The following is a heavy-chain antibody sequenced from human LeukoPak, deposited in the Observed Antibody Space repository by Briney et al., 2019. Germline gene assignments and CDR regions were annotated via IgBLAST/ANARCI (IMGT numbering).Heavy chain of an antibody. V-gene: IGHV3-7*01. D-gene: IGHD3-22*01. CDR1: GFTFSTYW. J-gene: IGHJ4*02. CDR2: ISPDGSDK. CDR3: ATYYDSSGYYLPFDY. Sequence: HAGGSLRLSCVASGFTFSTYWMNWVRQAPGKGLERVGTISPDGSDKYYVDSVKGRFTISRDNAKNSLYLQMNSLRAEDTAVYYCATYYDSSGYYLPFDYWGQGTLVTVSS.